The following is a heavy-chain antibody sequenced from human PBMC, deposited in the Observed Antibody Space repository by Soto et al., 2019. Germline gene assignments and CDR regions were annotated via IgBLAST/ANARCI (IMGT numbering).Heavy chain of an antibody. V-gene: IGHV1-3*04. D-gene: IGHD2-2*01. J-gene: IGHJ3*02. Sequence: ASVKVSCKASGYTFSNYVMHWVRQAPGQRPEWVAWINTGNGNTKYSVKFQGRVTITRDTSASTAYMEVSSLRAEDTAIYYCTRSCSSTSCYENAYDIWGQGTVVTVSS. CDR2: INTGNGNT. CDR3: TRSCSSTSCYENAYDI. CDR1: GYTFSNYV.